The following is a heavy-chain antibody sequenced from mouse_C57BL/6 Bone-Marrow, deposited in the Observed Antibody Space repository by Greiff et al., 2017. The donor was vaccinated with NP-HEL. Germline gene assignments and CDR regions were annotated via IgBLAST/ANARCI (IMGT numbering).Heavy chain of an antibody. CDR3: ARGRDSNYDFYAMDY. D-gene: IGHD2-5*01. V-gene: IGHV5-16*01. Sequence: EVQVVESEGGLVQPGSSMKLSCTASGFPFSDYYLAWVRQVPDTGLEWVANINYDGSSTYYLDSLKSRFIISRDNAKNILYLQMSSLKSEDTATYYCARGRDSNYDFYAMDYWGQGTSVTVSS. J-gene: IGHJ4*01. CDR1: GFPFSDYY. CDR2: INYDGSST.